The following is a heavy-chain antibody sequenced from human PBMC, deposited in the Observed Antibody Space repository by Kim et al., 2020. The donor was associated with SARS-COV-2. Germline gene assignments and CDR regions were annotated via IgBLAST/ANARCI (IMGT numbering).Heavy chain of an antibody. V-gene: IGHV3-7*03. CDR3: ARDPTPRRGTGSDY. CDR1: GFTFSSYW. CDR2: IKQDGSEK. D-gene: IGHD3-16*01. Sequence: GGSLRLSCAASGFTFSSYWMSWVRQATGKGLEWVANIKQDGSEKYYVDSVKGRFTISRDNAKNSLYLQMNSLRAEDTAVYYCARDPTPRRGTGSDYWGQGTLVTVSS. J-gene: IGHJ4*02.